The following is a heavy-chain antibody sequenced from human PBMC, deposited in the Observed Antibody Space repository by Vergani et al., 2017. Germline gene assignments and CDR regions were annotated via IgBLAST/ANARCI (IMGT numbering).Heavy chain of an antibody. D-gene: IGHD3-16*01. CDR1: GFTFSSYA. CDR3: AKNSWAGSNSRLDY. V-gene: IGHV3-23*01. Sequence: EVQLLESGGGLVQPGGSLRLSCAASGFTFSSYAMSWVRQAPGKGLECVSSISATDGSTYYADSVKCRFTISTDNSKNTLYLQMNSLRAEDTAVYYCAKNSWAGSNSRLDYWGQGTLVTVSS. CDR2: ISATDGST. J-gene: IGHJ4*02.